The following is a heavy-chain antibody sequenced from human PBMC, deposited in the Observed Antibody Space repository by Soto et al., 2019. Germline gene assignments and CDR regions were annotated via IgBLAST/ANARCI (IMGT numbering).Heavy chain of an antibody. V-gene: IGHV4-4*07. CDR2: IYSDGTT. J-gene: IGHJ6*02. CDR1: GGSISGYY. CDR3: SRVGSSNSKCYTRGMDV. Sequence: KTSETLSLTCTVSGGSISGYYWSWVRQPAGKGLEWVGRIYSDGTTNYSPSLKSRVTMSLDTSKDQFSLHLNSVAAADTAVYYCSRVGSSNSKCYTRGMDVWGQGTTVTVSS. D-gene: IGHD2-2*01.